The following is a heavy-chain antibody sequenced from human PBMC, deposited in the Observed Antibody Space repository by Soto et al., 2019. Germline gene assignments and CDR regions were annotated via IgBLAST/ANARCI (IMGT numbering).Heavy chain of an antibody. CDR2: IYWNDDK. V-gene: IGHV2-5*01. CDR3: AHRPGSYYYDSSGYTYYFDY. CDR1: GFSLSTSGVG. J-gene: IGHJ4*02. D-gene: IGHD3-22*01. Sequence: SGPTLVNPTQTLTLTCTFSGFSLSTSGVGVGWIRRPPGKALERLALIYWNDDKRYSPSLKSRLTITKDTSKNQVVLTMTNMDPVDTATYYCAHRPGSYYYDSSGYTYYFDYWGQGTLVTVSS.